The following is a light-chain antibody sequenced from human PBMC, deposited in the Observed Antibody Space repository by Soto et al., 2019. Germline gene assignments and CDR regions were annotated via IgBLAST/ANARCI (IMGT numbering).Light chain of an antibody. Sequence: QSALTQPASVSGSPGQSITISCTGTNSDVGTYNYVSWYQQHPGKAPKLIIYEVTKRPSGVPDRFSGSKSGNTASLTVSGLLAEDEADYYCSSHAGIINVVFGGGTQLTVL. CDR2: EVT. CDR3: SSHAGIINVV. J-gene: IGLJ3*02. CDR1: NSDVGTYNY. V-gene: IGLV2-8*01.